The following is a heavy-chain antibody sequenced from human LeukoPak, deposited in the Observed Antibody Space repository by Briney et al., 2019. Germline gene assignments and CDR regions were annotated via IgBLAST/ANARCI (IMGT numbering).Heavy chain of an antibody. Sequence: SETLSLTCAVYGGSFSGYYWSWIRQPPGKGLEWIGEINHSGSTNYNPSLKSRVTISVDTSKNQFSLKLSSVTAADTAVYYCAGGRVRPPDNGSGSYPPTPDFDYWGQGTLVTVSS. CDR1: GGSFSGYY. CDR3: AGGRVRPPDNGSGSYPPTPDFDY. J-gene: IGHJ4*02. D-gene: IGHD3-10*01. V-gene: IGHV4-34*01. CDR2: INHSGST.